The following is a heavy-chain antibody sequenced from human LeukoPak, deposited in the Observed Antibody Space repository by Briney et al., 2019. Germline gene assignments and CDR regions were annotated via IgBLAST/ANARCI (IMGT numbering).Heavy chain of an antibody. J-gene: IGHJ4*02. CDR3: ARVPFGYSSGWYYDY. V-gene: IGHV4-59*08. CDR2: IYYSGST. Sequence: SETLSLTCTVSGGSISSYYWSWIRQPPGKGLEWIGYIYYSGSTNYNPSLKSRVTISVDTSKNQLSLKLSSVTAADTAVYYCARVPFGYSSGWYYDYWGQGTLVTVSS. CDR1: GGSISSYY. D-gene: IGHD6-19*01.